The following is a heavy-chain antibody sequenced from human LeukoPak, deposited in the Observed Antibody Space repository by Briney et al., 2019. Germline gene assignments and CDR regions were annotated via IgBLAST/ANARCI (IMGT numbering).Heavy chain of an antibody. D-gene: IGHD6-13*01. Sequence: PSETLSLTCTVSGGSISSYYWSWIRQSPGKGLEWIANIFYSGSPNYNPSLRSRVTISFDTCKNQFSLKLSYVTPAETAEYFCARVEHIAAAGTYDYWGQGTLVTVSS. CDR1: GGSISSYY. J-gene: IGHJ4*02. CDR2: IFYSGSP. V-gene: IGHV4-59*01. CDR3: ARVEHIAAAGTYDY.